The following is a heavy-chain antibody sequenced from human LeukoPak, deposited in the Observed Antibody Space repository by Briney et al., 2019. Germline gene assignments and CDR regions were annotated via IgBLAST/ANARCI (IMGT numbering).Heavy chain of an antibody. CDR1: GFTFSSYA. CDR3: ARDRGGGYSYGVDY. Sequence: GRSLRLSCAASGFTFSSYAMHWVRQAPGKGLEWVAVISYDGGNKYYADSVKGRFTISRDNSKNTLYLQMNSLRAEDTAVYYCARDRGGGYSYGVDYWGQGTLVTVSS. D-gene: IGHD5-18*01. CDR2: ISYDGGNK. V-gene: IGHV3-30*04. J-gene: IGHJ4*02.